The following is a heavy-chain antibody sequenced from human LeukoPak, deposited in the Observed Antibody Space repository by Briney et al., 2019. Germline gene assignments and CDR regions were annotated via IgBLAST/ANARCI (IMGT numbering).Heavy chain of an antibody. J-gene: IGHJ4*02. CDR3: ARALGIAAANDY. CDR2: ISAYNGNT. Sequence: GASVKVSCKASGYTFTSYGISWVRQAPGQGLEWMGWISAYNGNTNYAQKLQGRVTMTRDTSTTTVYMELSSLRSEDTAVYYCARALGIAAANDYWGQGTLVTVSS. CDR1: GYTFTSYG. D-gene: IGHD6-13*01. V-gene: IGHV1-18*01.